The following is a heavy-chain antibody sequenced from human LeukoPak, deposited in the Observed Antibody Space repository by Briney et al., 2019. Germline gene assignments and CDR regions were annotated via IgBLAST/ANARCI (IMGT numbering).Heavy chain of an antibody. CDR3: AKDASPWIQLWFDY. J-gene: IGHJ4*02. V-gene: IGHV1-2*02. CDR1: GYTFTDYY. D-gene: IGHD5-18*01. Sequence: ASVKVSCTASGYTFTDYYIHWVRQAPGQGLEWMGCINPDTGGTKYAQKFQGRVTMTRDTSITTAYMELSRLRSDDTAVYFCAKDASPWIQLWFDYWGQGTLVTVSS. CDR2: INPDTGGT.